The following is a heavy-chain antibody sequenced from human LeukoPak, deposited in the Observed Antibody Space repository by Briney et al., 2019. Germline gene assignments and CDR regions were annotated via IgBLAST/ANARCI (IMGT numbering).Heavy chain of an antibody. CDR2: ISSGSGYI. V-gene: IGHV3-21*01. CDR1: GFSFSSYT. CDR3: ARPESESSGSLGAFDV. D-gene: IGHD3-22*01. Sequence: GGSLRLSCAASGFSFSSYTMNWVRRAPGKGLEWVSSISSGSGYICYADSVKGRFTISRDNAKNSLYLQMNSLRDEDTAVYYCARPESESSGSLGAFDVWGQGTMVTVSS. J-gene: IGHJ3*01.